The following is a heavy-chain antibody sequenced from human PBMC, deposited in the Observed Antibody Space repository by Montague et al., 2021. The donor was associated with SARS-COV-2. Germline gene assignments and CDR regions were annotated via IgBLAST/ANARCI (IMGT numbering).Heavy chain of an antibody. J-gene: IGHJ6*02. CDR2: ISSDGAKK. CDR3: ARDLARGVSDYYTMDV. Sequence: SLRLSFAASGFYFRDYGVHWVRQAPGKGLEWVAIISSDGAKKHYAESLKGRFTMSRDNSIYTVYLQMNSLRVDDTAVYYCARDLARGVSDYYTMDVWGQGTTVIVSS. V-gene: IGHV3-33*01. D-gene: IGHD3-10*01. CDR1: GFYFRDYG.